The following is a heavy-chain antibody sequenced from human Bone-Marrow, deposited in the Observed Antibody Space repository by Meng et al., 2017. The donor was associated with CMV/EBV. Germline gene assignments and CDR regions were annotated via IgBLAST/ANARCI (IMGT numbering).Heavy chain of an antibody. D-gene: IGHD2-2*01. V-gene: IGHV1-69*05. J-gene: IGHJ6*01. CDR2: IIPIFGTA. Sequence: SVKVSCKASGGTFSSYAISWVRQAPGQGLEWMGGIIPIFGTANYAQKFQGRVTITTDESTSTAYMELSSLRSEDTAVYYCAIIQLGIAVVVPAANPLSSGMDVWGQGTTVNGAS. CDR1: GGTFSSYA. CDR3: AIIQLGIAVVVPAANPLSSGMDV.